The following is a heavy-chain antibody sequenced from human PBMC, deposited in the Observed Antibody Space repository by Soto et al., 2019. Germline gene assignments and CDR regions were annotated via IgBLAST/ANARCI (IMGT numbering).Heavy chain of an antibody. CDR3: EADATAWQQMVPSDY. J-gene: IGHJ4*02. CDR1: GFTFTSSA. CDR2: IAVGSGYT. D-gene: IGHD2-8*01. Sequence: KASGFTFTSSAFHWVRQARGQRLEWIGWIAVGSGYTNYAQRFQDWVTLTRDMSTATTYMVLSRLTSEDTAIYYCEADATAWQQMVPSDYWGQGTLVTVSS. V-gene: IGHV1-58*01.